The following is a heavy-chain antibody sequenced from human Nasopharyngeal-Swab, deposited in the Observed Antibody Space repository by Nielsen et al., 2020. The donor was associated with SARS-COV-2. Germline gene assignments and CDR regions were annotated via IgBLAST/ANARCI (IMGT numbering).Heavy chain of an antibody. CDR3: AKAEGSYYYYYGMDV. CDR1: GFTFSSYW. CDR2: ISGSGGST. J-gene: IGHJ6*02. V-gene: IGHV3-23*01. Sequence: GGSLRLSCAASGFTFSSYWMSWVRQAPGKGLEWVSAISGSGGSTYYADSVKGRFTISRDNSKNTLYLQMNSLRAEDTAVYYCAKAEGSYYYYYGMDVWGQGTTVTVSS. D-gene: IGHD6-13*01.